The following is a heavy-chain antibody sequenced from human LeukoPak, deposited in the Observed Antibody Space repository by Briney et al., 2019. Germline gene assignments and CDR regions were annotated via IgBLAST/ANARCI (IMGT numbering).Heavy chain of an antibody. CDR3: ARGDYCSSTSCYAQVGWFDP. Sequence: SETLSLTCAVYGGSFSGYYWSWIRQPPGKGLEWIGEINHSGSTNYNPSLKSRVTISVDTSKNQFSLKLSFVTAADTAVHYCARGDYCSSTSCYAQVGWFDPWGQGTLVTVSS. CDR1: GGSFSGYY. D-gene: IGHD2-2*01. J-gene: IGHJ5*02. V-gene: IGHV4-34*01. CDR2: INHSGST.